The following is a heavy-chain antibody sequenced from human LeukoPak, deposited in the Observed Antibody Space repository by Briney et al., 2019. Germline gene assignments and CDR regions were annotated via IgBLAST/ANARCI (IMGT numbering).Heavy chain of an antibody. CDR3: ARGLLGYSSSPNWFDP. CDR1: GYTFTGYY. J-gene: IGHJ5*02. V-gene: IGHV1-2*02. D-gene: IGHD6-13*01. Sequence: GASVKVSCKASGYTFTGYYMHWVRQAPGQGLEWMGWINPNSGGTNYAQKFQGRVTMTRDTSISTAYMELSRLRSDDTAVYYCARGLLGYSSSPNWFDPWGQGTLVTVSS. CDR2: INPNSGGT.